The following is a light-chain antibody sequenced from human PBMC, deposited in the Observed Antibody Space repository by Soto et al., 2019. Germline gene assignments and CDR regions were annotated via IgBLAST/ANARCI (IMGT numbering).Light chain of an antibody. Sequence: EIVLTQSPATLSLSPGERATLSCRASLSVSNYLAWYQQKPGQSPRLLIYDASTRATGIPARFSGSGSGTDFTLTISSLEPEDCADYYCQQRSNWPPLTFGGGTRVEIK. CDR1: LSVSNY. CDR3: QQRSNWPPLT. CDR2: DAS. J-gene: IGKJ4*01. V-gene: IGKV3-11*01.